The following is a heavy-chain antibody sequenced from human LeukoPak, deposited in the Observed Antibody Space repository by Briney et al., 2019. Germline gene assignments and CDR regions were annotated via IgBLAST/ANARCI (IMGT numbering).Heavy chain of an antibody. CDR3: AREKKGYDILNFNYYYYYMDV. D-gene: IGHD3-9*01. CDR2: ISSSGSTI. J-gene: IGHJ6*03. Sequence: GGSLRLSCAASGFTFSSYAMSWVRQAPGKGLEWVSYISSSGSTIYYADSVKGRFTISRDNAKNSLYLQMNSLRAEDTAVYYCAREKKGYDILNFNYYYYYMDVWGKGTTVTISS. V-gene: IGHV3-48*03. CDR1: GFTFSSYA.